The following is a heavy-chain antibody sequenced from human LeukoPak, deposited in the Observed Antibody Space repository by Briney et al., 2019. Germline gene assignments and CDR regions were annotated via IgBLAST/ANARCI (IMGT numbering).Heavy chain of an antibody. Sequence: ASVKVSCKASGYTFTSYAMNWVRQAPGQGLEWMGWINTNTGNPTYAQGFTGRFVFSLDTSVSTAYLQISSLKAEDTAVYYCARDPGILYCSGGSCYLNWFDPWGQGTLVIVSS. CDR1: GYTFTSYA. CDR2: INTNTGNP. CDR3: ARDPGILYCSGGSCYLNWFDP. V-gene: IGHV7-4-1*02. D-gene: IGHD2-15*01. J-gene: IGHJ5*02.